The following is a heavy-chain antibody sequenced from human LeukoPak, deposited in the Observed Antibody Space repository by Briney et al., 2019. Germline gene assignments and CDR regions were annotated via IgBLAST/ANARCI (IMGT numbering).Heavy chain of an antibody. J-gene: IGHJ4*02. CDR2: IYPGDSDT. V-gene: IGHV5-51*01. D-gene: IGHD1-26*01. CDR1: GYSFTSYW. CDR3: AKQGSDTTAWQTIDH. Sequence: NRGESLKISCKGSGYSFTSYWIGWVRQMPGKGLEWMGIIYPGDSDTRYSPSFQGQVTISVDKSINTAYLQWSSLKASDTAIYYCAKQGSDTTAWQTIDHWGQGTLVTVSS.